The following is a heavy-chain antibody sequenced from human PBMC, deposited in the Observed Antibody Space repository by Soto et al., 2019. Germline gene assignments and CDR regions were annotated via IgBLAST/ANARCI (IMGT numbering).Heavy chain of an antibody. CDR3: PRAKRFPRSWFDT. D-gene: IGHD3-10*01. Sequence: SESLSLTCTVSGGPFPNGGYYWSWIRQEPGQGLEWIWYTHYSGDTSYNQFLRSRVTISTDTSKTQFSLKLTSVTAADTAMCFCPRAKRFPRSWFDTWGQGTQVTVSS. CDR1: GGPFPNGGYY. J-gene: IGHJ5*02. V-gene: IGHV4-31*03. CDR2: THYSGDT.